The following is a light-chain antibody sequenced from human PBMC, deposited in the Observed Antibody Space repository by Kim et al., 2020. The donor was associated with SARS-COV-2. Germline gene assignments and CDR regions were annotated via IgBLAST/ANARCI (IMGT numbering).Light chain of an antibody. CDR1: ALPNQY. J-gene: IGLJ3*02. Sequence: SYELTQPPSVSVSPGQTARITCSGDALPNQYVYWFQQKPGQAPVVLIYEDTERPSGIPERFSGSTSGTTVTLTISAAQAEDEADYYCQSADSSDTFWVFG. CDR2: EDT. V-gene: IGLV3-25*02. CDR3: QSADSSDTFWV.